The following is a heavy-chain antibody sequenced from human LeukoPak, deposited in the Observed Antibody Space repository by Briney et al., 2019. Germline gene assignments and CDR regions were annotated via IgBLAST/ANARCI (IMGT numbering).Heavy chain of an antibody. CDR3: ARQLHYYSEGGGALDY. J-gene: IGHJ4*02. Sequence: SETLSLSCTVSGGSISSPNYYWGWIPRPPGKGLESIGTISFTGITYYNASLKSRVAISVDTSTNQFSLKLRSVTAADTAVYYCARQLHYYSEGGGALDYWGQGTLVTVSS. CDR2: ISFTGIT. D-gene: IGHD3-22*01. CDR1: GGSISSPNYY. V-gene: IGHV4-39*01.